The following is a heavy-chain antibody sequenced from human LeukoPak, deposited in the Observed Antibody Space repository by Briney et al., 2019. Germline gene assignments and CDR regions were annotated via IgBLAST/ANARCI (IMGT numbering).Heavy chain of an antibody. CDR2: IKFDGSEK. J-gene: IGHJ3*02. CDR3: ARLSYWVFEI. Sequence: GGSLRLSCSASRFTFSNYWMSWVRQAPGKGLEWVANIKFDGSEKFYVDSVKGRFTISRDNAKNSLYLQMNGLRAEDTSVYFCARLSYWVFEIWGQGTMVTVSS. V-gene: IGHV3-7*01. D-gene: IGHD2-21*01. CDR1: RFTFSNYW.